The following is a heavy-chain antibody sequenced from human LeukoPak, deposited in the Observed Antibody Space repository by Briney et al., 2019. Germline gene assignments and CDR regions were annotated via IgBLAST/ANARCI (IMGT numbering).Heavy chain of an antibody. CDR2: IRYDGSNK. D-gene: IGHD6-13*01. Sequence: GGSLRLSCAASGFTFSSYSMHWVRQAPGKGLEWVAFIRYDGSNKYYADSVKGRFTISRDNSKNTLYLQMNSLRAEDTAVYYCAKRGEGVSNTWYMNNWFDPWGQGTLVTVSS. CDR3: AKRGEGVSNTWYMNNWFDP. CDR1: GFTFSSYS. V-gene: IGHV3-30*02. J-gene: IGHJ5*02.